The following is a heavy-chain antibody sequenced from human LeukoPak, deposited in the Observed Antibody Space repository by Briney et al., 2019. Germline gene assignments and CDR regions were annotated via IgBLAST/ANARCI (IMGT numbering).Heavy chain of an antibody. J-gene: IGHJ5*02. CDR3: ARCSGQLSPFDP. CDR2: IIPILGIA. D-gene: IGHD2-15*01. V-gene: IGHV1-69*02. Sequence: ASVKVSCKASGGTFSSYTISWVRQAPGQGLEWMGRIIPILGIANYAQKLQGRVTITADKSTSTAYMELSSLRSEDTAVYYCARCSGQLSPFDPWGQGTLVTVSS. CDR1: GGTFSSYT.